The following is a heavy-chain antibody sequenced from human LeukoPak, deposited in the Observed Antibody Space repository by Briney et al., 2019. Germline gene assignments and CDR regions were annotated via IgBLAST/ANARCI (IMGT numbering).Heavy chain of an antibody. CDR1: GFTFSSYA. J-gene: IGHJ6*04. CDR3: AKDLNYYYYGMDV. Sequence: GRSLRLSCVASGFTFSSYAMSCVRQAPGKGLEWVSVISGSGGSTYYADSVKGRFTISRDKSKNTLYLQMNSLRAEDTAVYYCAKDLNYYYYGMDVWGEGTTVTVSS. V-gene: IGHV3-23*01. CDR2: ISGSGGST.